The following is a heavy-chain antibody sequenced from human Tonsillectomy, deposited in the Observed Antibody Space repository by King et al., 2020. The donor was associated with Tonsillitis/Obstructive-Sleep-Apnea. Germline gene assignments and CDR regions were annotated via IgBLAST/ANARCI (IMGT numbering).Heavy chain of an antibody. CDR2: IYYSGST. D-gene: IGHD3-3*02. Sequence: QLQESGPGLVKPSETLSLTCIVSGGSISGYYWSWIRRPPGKGLEWIGYIYYSGSTNYNPSLKSRVTISVDTSKNRLSLKLSSVTAADTAVYYCARVALSTNLYSYYYMDVWGKGTTFTVSS. V-gene: IGHV4-59*01. CDR1: GGSISGYY. CDR3: ARVALSTNLYSYYYMDV. J-gene: IGHJ6*03.